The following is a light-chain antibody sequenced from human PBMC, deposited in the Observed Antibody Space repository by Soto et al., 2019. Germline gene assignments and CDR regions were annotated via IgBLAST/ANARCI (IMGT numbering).Light chain of an antibody. CDR1: QSITSY. V-gene: IGKV1-39*01. CDR3: QQSYNTTYT. CDR2: AAS. Sequence: DIQMTQSPSSLSASVGDRVTITCRASQSITSYLNWYQQKPGKAPKLLIYAASSLQSGVPSRFSGSGSGTDFTLTISSLQPEDFATYYCQQSYNTTYTFGQGTNLEIK. J-gene: IGKJ2*01.